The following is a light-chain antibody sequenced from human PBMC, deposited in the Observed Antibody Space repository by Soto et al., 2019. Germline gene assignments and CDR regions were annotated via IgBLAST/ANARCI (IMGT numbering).Light chain of an antibody. Sequence: AIQLTQAPSSLSGSVGVRVTITFRASQGISTYLSWYQQKPGKAPMLLIYAAPSLQSGVPSRFSGSGSGTDFTLTISSLQPEYFATYYCQQFNTYPRTFGPGTKVDIK. CDR2: AAP. CDR3: QQFNTYPRT. J-gene: IGKJ3*01. CDR1: QGISTY. V-gene: IGKV1-13*02.